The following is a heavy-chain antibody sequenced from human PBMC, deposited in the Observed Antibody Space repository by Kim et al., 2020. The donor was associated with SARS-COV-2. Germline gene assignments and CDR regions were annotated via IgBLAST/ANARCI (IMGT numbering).Heavy chain of an antibody. CDR2: ISWNSGSI. CDR1: GFTFGDYA. Sequence: GGSLRLSCAASGFTFGDYAMHWVRQAPGKGLEWVSGISWNSGSIGYADSVKGRFTISRDNAKNSLYLQMNSLRAEDTALYYCAKEAGDSRLYYYYYMDVWGKGTTDTVPS. D-gene: IGHD6-13*01. J-gene: IGHJ6*03. CDR3: AKEAGDSRLYYYYYMDV. V-gene: IGHV3-9*01.